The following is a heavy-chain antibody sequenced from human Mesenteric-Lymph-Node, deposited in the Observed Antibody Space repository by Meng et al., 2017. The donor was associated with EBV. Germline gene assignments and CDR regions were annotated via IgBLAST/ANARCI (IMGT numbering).Heavy chain of an antibody. J-gene: IGHJ4*02. CDR3: ARGGLQSSGWYKERPH. D-gene: IGHD6-19*01. Sequence: QVPHQPWGGGLMKPSETLSLPCAVCGESFTPYFWSWIRQPPGKGLEWIGEISHGGSINYNPSLKSRLTISVDTSNNLFSLNINSVTVADTAVYYCARGGLQSSGWYKERPHWGQGTLVTVSS. V-gene: IGHV4-34*02. CDR1: GESFTPYF. CDR2: ISHGGSI.